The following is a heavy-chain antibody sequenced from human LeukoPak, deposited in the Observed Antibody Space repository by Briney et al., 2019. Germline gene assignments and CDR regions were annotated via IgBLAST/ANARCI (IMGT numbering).Heavy chain of an antibody. V-gene: IGHV1-2*02. CDR1: GYSFSGYY. CDR3: ARGSVTGTASWFDP. D-gene: IGHD6-19*01. J-gene: IGHJ5*02. CDR2: INPNSGGT. Sequence: ASVKVSCKTSGYSFSGYYIHWVRQASGQGLEWMGWINPNSGGTNYAQKFQDRVTMTRDTSINTAYVELSSLTSDDTAVYYCARGSVTGTASWFDPWGQGTLVTVSS.